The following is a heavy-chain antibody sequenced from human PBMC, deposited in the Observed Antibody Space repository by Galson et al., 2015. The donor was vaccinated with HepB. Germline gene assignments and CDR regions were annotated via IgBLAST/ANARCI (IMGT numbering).Heavy chain of an antibody. CDR1: GFTVSSNY. J-gene: IGHJ6*02. Sequence: SLRLSCAASGFTVSSNYMSWVRQAPGKGLEWVSVIYSGGSTYYADSVKGRFTISRDNSKNTLYLQMNSLRAEDTAVYYCARWQQWLGYYYYGMDVWGQGTTVTVSS. CDR3: ARWQQWLGYYYYGMDV. CDR2: IYSGGST. V-gene: IGHV3-53*01. D-gene: IGHD6-19*01.